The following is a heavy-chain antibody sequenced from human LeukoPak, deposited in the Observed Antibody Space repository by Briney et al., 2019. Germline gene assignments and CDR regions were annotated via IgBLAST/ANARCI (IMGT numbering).Heavy chain of an antibody. D-gene: IGHD5-18*01. CDR3: TRASGYSSGAVDY. Sequence: GGSLRLSCAASGFTFDDYAMHWVRHAPGKGLEWVSGISWNSGSIGYADSVKGRFTISRDNAKSTLYLQMNSLRADDMALYYCTRASGYSSGAVDYWGQGTLVTVSS. V-gene: IGHV3-9*03. J-gene: IGHJ4*02. CDR2: ISWNSGSI. CDR1: GFTFDDYA.